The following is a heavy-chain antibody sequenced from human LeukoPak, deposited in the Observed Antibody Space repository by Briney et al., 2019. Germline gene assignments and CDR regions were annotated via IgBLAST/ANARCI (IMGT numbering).Heavy chain of an antibody. V-gene: IGHV6-1*01. CDR1: GDSVSSKNGA. CDR3: ARDFVTTGWHTFDY. J-gene: IGHJ4*02. CDR2: TYYRSKWYN. D-gene: IGHD6-19*01. Sequence: SQTLSLTCVVSGDSVSSKNGAWNWIRQSPSRGLEWLGMTYYRSKWYNDYAESMEGRMTISQDTSKNQYSLHLNSVTPDDTAVYYCARDFVTTGWHTFDYWGQGTLVTVSS.